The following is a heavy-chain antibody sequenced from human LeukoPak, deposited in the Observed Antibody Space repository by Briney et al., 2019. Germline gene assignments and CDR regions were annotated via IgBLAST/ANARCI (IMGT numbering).Heavy chain of an antibody. Sequence: GGSLRLSCAASGFTFSSYEMNWVRQAPGKGLEWVSYISSSGSTIYYADSVKGRFTISRDNAKNTLYLQMNSLRAEDTAVYYCARTSGSYYRDFDYWGQGTLVTVSS. CDR2: ISSSGSTI. J-gene: IGHJ4*02. D-gene: IGHD1-26*01. CDR1: GFTFSSYE. CDR3: ARTSGSYYRDFDY. V-gene: IGHV3-48*03.